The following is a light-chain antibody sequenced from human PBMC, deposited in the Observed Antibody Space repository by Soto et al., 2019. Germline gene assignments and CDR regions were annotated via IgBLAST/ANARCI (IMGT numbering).Light chain of an antibody. J-gene: IGKJ1*01. Sequence: DIQMPPSSSTLSASVGGGVTITCRASQSITLWLAWYQQKPGKAPKLLIYDASSLEGGVPSRFSGSGSGTEFTLTISGLQPDDFATYYRQQYNSYFPWMFGQGTKV. V-gene: IGKV1-5*01. CDR1: QSITLW. CDR2: DAS. CDR3: QQYNSYFPWM.